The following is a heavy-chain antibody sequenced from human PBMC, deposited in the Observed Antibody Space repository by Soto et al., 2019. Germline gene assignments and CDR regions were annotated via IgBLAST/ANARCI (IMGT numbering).Heavy chain of an antibody. CDR1: GGSFSGYY. V-gene: IGHV4-34*01. CDR2: INHSGST. CDR3: ARGRGGAFDI. J-gene: IGHJ3*02. D-gene: IGHD3-16*01. Sequence: QVQLQQWGAGLLKPSETLSLTCAVYGGSFSGYYWSWIRQPPGKGLEWIGEINHSGSTNYNPSLKSRVTMSVDTSKSQVSLKLSSVTAADTAVYYCARGRGGAFDIWGQGTMVTVSS.